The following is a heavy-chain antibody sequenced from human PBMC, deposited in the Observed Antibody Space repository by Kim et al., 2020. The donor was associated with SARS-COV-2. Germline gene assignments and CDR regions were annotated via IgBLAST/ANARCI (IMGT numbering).Heavy chain of an antibody. V-gene: IGHV3-23*01. D-gene: IGHD1-26*01. J-gene: IGHJ4*02. CDR3: AKRVGATERSFDY. Sequence: GKGRFSISRDNSKTTLYLQMNSKRAEDTAVYYCAKRVGATERSFDYWGQGTLVTVSS.